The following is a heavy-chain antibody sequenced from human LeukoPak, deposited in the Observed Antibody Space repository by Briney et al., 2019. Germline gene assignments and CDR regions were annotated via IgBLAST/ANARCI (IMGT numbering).Heavy chain of an antibody. V-gene: IGHV3-30-3*01. Sequence: GGSLRLSCAASGSTFSSYAMHWVRQAPGKGLEWVAVISYDGSNKYYADSVKGRFTISRDNSKNTLYLQMNSLRAEDTAVYYCARALLYCSGGSCWAYYYYGMDVWGQGTTVTVSS. CDR1: GSTFSSYA. J-gene: IGHJ6*02. CDR2: ISYDGSNK. D-gene: IGHD2-15*01. CDR3: ARALLYCSGGSCWAYYYYGMDV.